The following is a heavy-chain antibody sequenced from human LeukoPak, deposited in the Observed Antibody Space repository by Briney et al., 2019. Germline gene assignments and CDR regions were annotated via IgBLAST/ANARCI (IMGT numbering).Heavy chain of an antibody. J-gene: IGHJ4*02. D-gene: IGHD1-1*01. V-gene: IGHV3-74*01. CDR2: IDSDGRIT. CDR3: ARDHNWNPPDY. CDR1: GFTFCSHW. Sequence: GGSLRLSCAASGFTFCSHWMHWVRQVPGKGLVWVSRIDSDGRITTYADSVKGRFTISRDNAKNTLYLQMNTLRDEDTAVYYCARDHNWNPPDYWGQGTLVTVSS.